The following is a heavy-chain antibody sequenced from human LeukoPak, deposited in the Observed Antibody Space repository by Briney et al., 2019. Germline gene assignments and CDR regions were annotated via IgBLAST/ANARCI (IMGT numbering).Heavy chain of an antibody. J-gene: IGHJ6*03. D-gene: IGHD2-2*01. CDR2: ISSSSSYI. CDR3: VRSGVVVPAAQYYYYYMDV. V-gene: IGHV3-21*01. CDR1: GFTFSSYS. Sequence: GGSLRLSCAASGFTFSSYSMNWVRQAPGKGLEWVSSISSSSSYIYYADSVKGRFTISRDNAKNSLYLQMNSLRAEDTAVYYCVRSGVVVPAAQYYYYYMDVWGKGTTLTVSS.